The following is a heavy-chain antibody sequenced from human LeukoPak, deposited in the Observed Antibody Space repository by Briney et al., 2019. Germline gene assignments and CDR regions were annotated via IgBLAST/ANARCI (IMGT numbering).Heavy chain of an antibody. Sequence: SETLSLTCTVSGVSISTNNYCWGWIRQPPGKGLEWIGSVYNSGSTNYNPSLRSRVTISVDGSKNQFSLKLSSVTAADTAVYYCVRPHIIVAVAGTTWFDPWGQGTLVTVSS. CDR2: VYNSGST. J-gene: IGHJ5*02. D-gene: IGHD6-19*01. CDR3: VRPHIIVAVAGTTWFDP. CDR1: GVSISTNNYC. V-gene: IGHV4-39*01.